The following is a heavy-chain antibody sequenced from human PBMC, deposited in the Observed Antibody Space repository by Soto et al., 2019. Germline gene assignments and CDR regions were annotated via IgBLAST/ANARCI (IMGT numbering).Heavy chain of an antibody. D-gene: IGHD6-19*01. CDR2: ISGSGGNS. CDR1: GFTFSSCA. V-gene: IGHV3-23*01. CDR3: AKSPYSSGRYLGDY. J-gene: IGHJ4*02. Sequence: ESGGGSVQPGGSLRLSCAASGFTFSSCAMSWVRQAPGKGLEWVSGISGSGGNSYYADSVRGRFTISRDNSKNTLYLQMNSLRAEDTAVYYCAKSPYSSGRYLGDYWGQGTLVTVSS.